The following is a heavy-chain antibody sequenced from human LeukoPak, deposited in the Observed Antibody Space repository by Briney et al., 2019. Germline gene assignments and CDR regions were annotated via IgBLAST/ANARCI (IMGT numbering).Heavy chain of an antibody. D-gene: IGHD6-13*01. J-gene: IGHJ3*02. V-gene: IGHV4-30-4*08. Sequence: SETLSLTCTVSGGSISSGDYYWSWFRQPPGKGLEWIGYIYYSGSTYYNPSLKSRVTISVDTSKNQFSLKLSSVTAADTAVYYCARDYVAAAGIAPGAFDIWGQGTMVTVSS. CDR3: ARDYVAAAGIAPGAFDI. CDR1: GGSISSGDYY. CDR2: IYYSGST.